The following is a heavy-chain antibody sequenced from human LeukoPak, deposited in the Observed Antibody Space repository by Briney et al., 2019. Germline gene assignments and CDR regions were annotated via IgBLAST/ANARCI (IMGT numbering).Heavy chain of an antibody. CDR1: GFTVSSNY. CDR2: IYSGGST. D-gene: IGHD6-19*01. CDR3: ARDLYTPLKMYSSGWYGEYYYYGMDV. J-gene: IGHJ6*02. Sequence: GGSLRLSCAASGFTVSSNYMSWVRQAPGKGLEGVSVIYSGGSTYYADSVKGRFTISRDNSKNTLYLQMNSLRAEDTAVYYCARDLYTPLKMYSSGWYGEYYYYGMDVWGQGTTVTVSS. V-gene: IGHV3-66*01.